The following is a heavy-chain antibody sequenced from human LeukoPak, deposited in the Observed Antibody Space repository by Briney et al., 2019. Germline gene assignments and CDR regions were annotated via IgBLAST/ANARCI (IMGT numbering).Heavy chain of an antibody. V-gene: IGHV1-24*01. Sequence: GASVKVSCTVSGYTLTELSMHWVRQAPGKGLEWMGGFDPEDGETIYAQKFQGRVTMTEDTSTDTAYMGLSSLRSEDTAVYYCAASGIAASPFDYWGQGTLVTVSS. CDR3: AASGIAASPFDY. CDR1: GYTLTELS. D-gene: IGHD6-6*01. J-gene: IGHJ4*02. CDR2: FDPEDGET.